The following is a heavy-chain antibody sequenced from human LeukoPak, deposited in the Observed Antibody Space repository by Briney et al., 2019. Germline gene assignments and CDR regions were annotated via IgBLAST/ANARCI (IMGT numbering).Heavy chain of an antibody. CDR2: IYSGGST. CDR3: ARTYHYGSGSYYTDY. CDR1: GFTFTNSA. J-gene: IGHJ4*02. Sequence: GGSLRLSCAASGFTFTNSAMTWVRQAPGKGLEWVSIIYSGGSTYYADSVKGRITISRDNSKNMLYLQMNSLRAEDTAVYYCARTYHYGSGSYYTDYWGQGTLVTVSS. D-gene: IGHD3-10*01. V-gene: IGHV3-66*01.